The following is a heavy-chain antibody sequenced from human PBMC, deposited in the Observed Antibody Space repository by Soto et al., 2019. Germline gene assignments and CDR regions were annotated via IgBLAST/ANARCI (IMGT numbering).Heavy chain of an antibody. D-gene: IGHD3-22*01. J-gene: IGHJ5*02. CDR3: ARRIVVVISPWDWFDP. CDR2: IYYSGST. CDR1: GGSISSGGYY. Sequence: QVQLQESGPGLVKPSQTLSLTCTVSGGSISSGGYYWSWIRQHPGKGPEWIGYIYYSGSTYYNPSLKSRVTISVDTSKNQFSLKLSSVTAADTAVYYCARRIVVVISPWDWFDPWGQGTLVTVSS. V-gene: IGHV4-31*03.